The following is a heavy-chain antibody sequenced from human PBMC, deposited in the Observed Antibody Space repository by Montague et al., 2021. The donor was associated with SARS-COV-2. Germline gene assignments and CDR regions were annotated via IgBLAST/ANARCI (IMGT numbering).Heavy chain of an antibody. D-gene: IGHD2-2*01. CDR2: IYYSGST. CDR3: ANFRRTQLLFGTLYYGMDV. Sequence: SETLSLTCTVPSPSIVSSSSCSDWISKRPDTGLESIWCIYYSGSTYYNPSLKSRVTISVDTSKNQFSLKLSSVTAADTAVYYCANFRRTQLLFGTLYYGMDVWGQGTTVTVSS. CDR1: SPSIVSSSSC. V-gene: IGHV4-39*07. J-gene: IGHJ6*02.